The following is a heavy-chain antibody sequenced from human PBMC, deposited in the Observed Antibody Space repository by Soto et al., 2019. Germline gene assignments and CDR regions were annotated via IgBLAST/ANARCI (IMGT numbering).Heavy chain of an antibody. CDR2: ISWHSGTI. CDR3: ARGMSFITNAGGGIDD. Sequence: EAQLVESGGGLVQPGRSLRLSCAASGFTFDDNAMHWVRQSPGKGLEWVSGISWHSGTIAYADAVKGRFTFSSNNTKTAQHLQMNMRGAEAAALYCGARGMSFITNAGGGIDDWGQGTLVTVSS. CDR1: GFTFDDNA. D-gene: IGHD3-3*01. J-gene: IGHJ4*02. V-gene: IGHV3-9*01.